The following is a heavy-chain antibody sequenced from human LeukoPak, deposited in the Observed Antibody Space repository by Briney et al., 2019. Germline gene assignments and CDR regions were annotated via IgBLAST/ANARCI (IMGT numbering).Heavy chain of an antibody. CDR1: GGTFSSYA. Sequence: SVKVSCKASGGTFSSYAISWVRQAPGQGLEWMGGIIPIFGTANYAQKFQGRVTITADESTSTAYMELSSLRSEDTAVYYCAIHPSDSSGYFSYWGQGALVTVSS. D-gene: IGHD3-22*01. CDR2: IIPIFGTA. J-gene: IGHJ4*02. V-gene: IGHV1-69*13. CDR3: AIHPSDSSGYFSY.